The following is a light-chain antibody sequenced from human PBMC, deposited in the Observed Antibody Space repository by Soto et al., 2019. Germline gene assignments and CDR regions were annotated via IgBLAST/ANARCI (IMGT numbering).Light chain of an antibody. CDR1: EDIRTS. CDR2: GAS. CDR3: QHYNNLPPFT. Sequence: DIQMTQSPSSLSASVGARVSITCQASEDIRTSLSWFQHKPGRAPKLLIYGASYLETGVPSRFRGSGSGTDFAHTISSLQPEDIATYYCQHYNNLPPFTFGPGTIVDVK. V-gene: IGKV1-33*01. J-gene: IGKJ3*01.